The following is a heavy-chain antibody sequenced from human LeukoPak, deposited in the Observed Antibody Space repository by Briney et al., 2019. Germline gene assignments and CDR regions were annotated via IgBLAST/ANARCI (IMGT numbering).Heavy chain of an antibody. J-gene: IGHJ4*02. Sequence: ASVKVSCKASGYTFTGYYVHWVRQAPGQGLEWMGWINPNSGGTNYAQKFQGRVTMTRDTSISTAYMELSRLRSDDTAVYYCARSSAIGYYDSSGYLDYWGQGTLVTVSS. CDR1: GYTFTGYY. V-gene: IGHV1-2*02. D-gene: IGHD3-22*01. CDR2: INPNSGGT. CDR3: ARSSAIGYYDSSGYLDY.